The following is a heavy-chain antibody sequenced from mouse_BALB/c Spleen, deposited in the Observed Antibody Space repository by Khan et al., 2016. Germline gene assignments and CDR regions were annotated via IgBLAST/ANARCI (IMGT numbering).Heavy chain of an antibody. J-gene: IGHJ2*01. CDR3: ARDTTVVAKDYFDY. Sequence: EVQLQESGPGLVKPSQSLPLTCTVTGYSITSDYAWNWIRQFPGNKLEWMGYISYSGSTSYNPSLKSRISITRDTSKNQFFLQLNSVTTEDTATYSGARDTTVVAKDYFDYWGQGTTLTVSS. CDR2: ISYSGST. CDR1: GYSITSDYA. V-gene: IGHV3-2*02. D-gene: IGHD1-1*01.